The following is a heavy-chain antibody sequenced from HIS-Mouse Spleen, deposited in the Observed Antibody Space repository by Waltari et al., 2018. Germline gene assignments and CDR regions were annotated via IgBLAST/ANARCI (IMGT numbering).Heavy chain of an antibody. V-gene: IGHV3-30*04. CDR3: ARGGIAARPKAFDI. D-gene: IGHD6-6*01. Sequence: QVQLVESGGGVVQPGRSLRLSCAASGFTFSSYAMHWVRQPPGKGLGWVAVISYDGSNKYAAASVKRRFTISRDNSKNTLYLQMNSLRAEDTAVYYCARGGIAARPKAFDIWGQGTMVTVSS. CDR2: ISYDGSNK. CDR1: GFTFSSYA. J-gene: IGHJ3*02.